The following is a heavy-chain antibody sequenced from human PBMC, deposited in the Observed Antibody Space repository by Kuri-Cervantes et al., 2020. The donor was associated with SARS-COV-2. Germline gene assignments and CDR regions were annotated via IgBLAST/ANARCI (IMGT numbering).Heavy chain of an antibody. Sequence: VSVKVSCKASGYTFTSNYMHWARQAPGQGLEWMGIINPSGGSTGYARKFQGRVTMTRDTSKSTAYMELSSLRSEDTAVYYCARDWGQSRYDFCGGYALGYWCQGTLVTVSS. J-gene: IGHJ4*02. V-gene: IGHV1-46*01. D-gene: IGHD3-3*01. CDR1: GYTFTSNY. CDR3: ARDWGQSRYDFCGGYALGY. CDR2: INPSGGST.